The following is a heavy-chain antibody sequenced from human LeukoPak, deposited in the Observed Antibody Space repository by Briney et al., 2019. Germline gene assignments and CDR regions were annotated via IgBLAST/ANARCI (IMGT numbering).Heavy chain of an antibody. CDR2: IFYSGST. CDR1: DGSISSGSYY. J-gene: IGHJ4*02. Sequence: SETLSLTCTVSDGSISSGSYYWGWIRQPPGKALEWIGSIFYSGSTYYNPSLKSRVTISVDTSKNQFSLKLSSVTAADTAVYYCARHSSWIAVASGPYFDYWGQGTLVTVSS. V-gene: IGHV4-39*01. CDR3: ARHSSWIAVASGPYFDY. D-gene: IGHD6-19*01.